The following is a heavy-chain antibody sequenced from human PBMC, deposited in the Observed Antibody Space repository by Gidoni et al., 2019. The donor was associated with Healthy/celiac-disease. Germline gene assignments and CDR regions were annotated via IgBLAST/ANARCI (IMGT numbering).Heavy chain of an antibody. Sequence: QLQLQESGSGLVKPSQTLSLTCAVSGGSISSGGYSWSWIRQPPGKGLEWIGYIYHSGSTYYNPSLKSRVTISVDRSKNQFSLKLSSVTAADTAVYYCARAYCGGDCYRGAVNWFDPWGQGTLVTVSS. CDR1: GGSISSGGYS. V-gene: IGHV4-30-2*01. CDR3: ARAYCGGDCYRGAVNWFDP. J-gene: IGHJ5*02. D-gene: IGHD2-21*01. CDR2: IYHSGST.